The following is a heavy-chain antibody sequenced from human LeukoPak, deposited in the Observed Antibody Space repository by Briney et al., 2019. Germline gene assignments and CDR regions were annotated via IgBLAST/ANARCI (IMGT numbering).Heavy chain of an antibody. CDR3: AKGGGLSCYDY. CDR2: IGAAGGSK. J-gene: IGHJ4*02. CDR1: GFTFSSYA. Sequence: PGGSLRLSCAASGFTFSSYAMHWVPQAPGKGLEWVSSIGAAGGSKNYADSVKGRFTISRDNSKSTLYLQMSSLSPDDTAVYYCAKGGGLSCYDYWGQGTLVTVSS. V-gene: IGHV3-23*01. D-gene: IGHD2-15*01.